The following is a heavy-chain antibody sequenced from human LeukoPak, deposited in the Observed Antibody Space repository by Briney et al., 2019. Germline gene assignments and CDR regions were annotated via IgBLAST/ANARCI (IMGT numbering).Heavy chain of an antibody. J-gene: IGHJ4*02. V-gene: IGHV3-74*01. D-gene: IGHD3-16*02. CDR3: AKDLSSRDYVWGSYRPDFDY. Sequence: GGSLRLSCAASGFTFSNYWMHWVRQAPGKGLVWVSRINSDGSRTTYADSVKGRFTISRDNAKNTLYLQMNSLRAEDTAVYYCAKDLSSRDYVWGSYRPDFDYWGQGTLVTVSS. CDR1: GFTFSNYW. CDR2: INSDGSRT.